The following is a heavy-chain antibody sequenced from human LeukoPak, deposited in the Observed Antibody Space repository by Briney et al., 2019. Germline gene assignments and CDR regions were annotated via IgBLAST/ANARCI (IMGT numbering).Heavy chain of an antibody. V-gene: IGHV4-39*01. CDR1: GGSISSSSYY. D-gene: IGHD1-26*01. CDR2: IYYSGST. Sequence: PSETLSLTCTVSGGSISSSSYYWGWIRQPPGKGREWIGSIYYSGSTYYNPSLKSRVTISVDTSKNQFSLKLSSVTAADTAVYYCARQGWESTERAWFDPWGQGTLVTVSS. CDR3: ARQGWESTERAWFDP. J-gene: IGHJ5*02.